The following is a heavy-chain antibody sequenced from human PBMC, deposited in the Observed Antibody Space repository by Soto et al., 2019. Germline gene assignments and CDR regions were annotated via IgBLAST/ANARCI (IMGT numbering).Heavy chain of an antibody. CDR3: ARDVGYSSGWYSNH. V-gene: IGHV1-18*01. CDR2: ISAYNGNT. Sequence: ASVKVSCKASGYTFTIYGIIWVRQAPGQGLEWMGWISAYNGNTNYAQKLQGRVTMTTDTSTSTAYMELRSLRSDDTAVYYCARDVGYSSGWYSNHWGQGTLVTVSS. J-gene: IGHJ4*02. CDR1: GYTFTIYG. D-gene: IGHD6-19*01.